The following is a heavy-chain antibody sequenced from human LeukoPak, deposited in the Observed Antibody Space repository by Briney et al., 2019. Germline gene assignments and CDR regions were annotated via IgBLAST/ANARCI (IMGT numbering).Heavy chain of an antibody. V-gene: IGHV3-21*01. D-gene: IGHD4-17*01. CDR2: ISSSSNYI. J-gene: IGHJ4*02. CDR3: AREGQIYGDYDY. CDR1: GFTLSDYS. Sequence: GGSLRLSCAASGFTLSDYSMNWVRQAPGKGLEWVSSISSSSNYIYYADSVKGRFTISRDNAKNSLHLQMNSLRAEDTAVYYCAREGQIYGDYDYWGQGTLVTVSS.